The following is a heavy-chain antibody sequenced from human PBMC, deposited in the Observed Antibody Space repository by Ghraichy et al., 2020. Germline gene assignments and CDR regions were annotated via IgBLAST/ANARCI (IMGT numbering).Heavy chain of an antibody. CDR1: GFTFSNAW. CDR2: IKSKTDGGTT. V-gene: IGHV3-15*01. Sequence: GESLNISCAASGFTFSNAWMSWVRQAPGKGLEWVGRIKSKTDGGTTDYAAPVKGRFTISRDDSKNTLYLQMNSLKTEDTAVYYCTTTYYYDSSGYYYGDYWGQGTLVTVSS. CDR3: TTTYYYDSSGYYYGDY. D-gene: IGHD3-22*01. J-gene: IGHJ4*02.